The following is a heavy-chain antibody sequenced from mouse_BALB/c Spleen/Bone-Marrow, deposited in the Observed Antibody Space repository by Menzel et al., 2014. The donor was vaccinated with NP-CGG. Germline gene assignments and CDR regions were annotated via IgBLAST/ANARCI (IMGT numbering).Heavy chain of an antibody. CDR3: ARGDYYGYAMDY. V-gene: IGHV1-18*01. J-gene: IGHJ4*01. CDR1: GYSFTGYT. D-gene: IGHD1-1*01. Sequence: VHVKQSGPELVKPGASMKISCKASGYSFTGYTMNWVKQSHGKNLEWIGLINPYNGGTSYNQKFKGKATLTVDKSSSTAYMGLLSLTSEDSAVYYCARGDYYGYAMDYWGQGTSVTVSS. CDR2: INPYNGGT.